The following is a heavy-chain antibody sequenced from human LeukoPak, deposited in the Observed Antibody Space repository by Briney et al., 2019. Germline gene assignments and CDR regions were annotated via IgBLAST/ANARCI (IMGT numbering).Heavy chain of an antibody. J-gene: IGHJ4*02. V-gene: IGHV4-34*01. CDR1: GGSFSGYY. CDR2: INHGGST. Sequence: SETLSLTCAVYGGSFSGYYWSWIRQPPGKGLEWIGEINHGGSTNYNPSLKSRVTISVDTSKNQFSLKLSSVTAADTAVYYCAREIAAAGNFDYWGQGTLVTVSS. CDR3: AREIAAAGNFDY. D-gene: IGHD6-13*01.